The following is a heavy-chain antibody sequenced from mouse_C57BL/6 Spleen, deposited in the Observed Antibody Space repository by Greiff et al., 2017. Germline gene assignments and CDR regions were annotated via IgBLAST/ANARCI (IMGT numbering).Heavy chain of an antibody. CDR1: GFTFSDYG. D-gene: IGHD1-1*01. J-gene: IGHJ1*03. Sequence: EVHLVESGGGLVKPGGSLKLSCAASGFTFSDYGMHWVRQAPGKGLEWVAYISSGSSTIYYADTVKGRFTLSRDNAKNTLFLQMTSLRSEDTAMYYCARISVYYSSRYWCFDVWGKGTLVTVSS. V-gene: IGHV5-17*01. CDR3: ARISVYYSSRYWCFDV. CDR2: ISSGSSTI.